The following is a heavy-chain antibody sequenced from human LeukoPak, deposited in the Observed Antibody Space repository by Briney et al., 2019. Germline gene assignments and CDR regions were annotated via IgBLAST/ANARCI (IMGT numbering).Heavy chain of an antibody. CDR3: ARDRAVAGSYYYYYMDV. D-gene: IGHD6-19*01. Sequence: SQTLSLTCAISGDSVSSNSAAWNWIRQSPSRDLEWLGRTYYRSKWYNDYAVSVKSRITINPDTSKNQFSLQLNSVTPEDTAVYYCARDRAVAGSYYYYYMDVWGKGTTVTVSS. J-gene: IGHJ6*03. V-gene: IGHV6-1*01. CDR1: GDSVSSNSAA. CDR2: TYYRSKWYN.